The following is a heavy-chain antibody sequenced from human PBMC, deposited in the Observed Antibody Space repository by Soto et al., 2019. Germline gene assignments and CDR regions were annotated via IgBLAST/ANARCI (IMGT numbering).Heavy chain of an antibody. D-gene: IGHD3-22*01. CDR3: ARDSSDVSSWLGYYGMDV. J-gene: IGHJ6*02. V-gene: IGHV3-33*01. CDR1: GFTFSSYG. Sequence: QVQLVESGGGVVQPGRSLRLSCAASGFTFSSYGMHWVRQAPGKGLEWVAVIWYDGSNKYYADSVKGRFTISSDNSKNTLYLQMNSLRADDTAVYYCARDSSDVSSWLGYYGMDVWGQGTTVTVSS. CDR2: IWYDGSNK.